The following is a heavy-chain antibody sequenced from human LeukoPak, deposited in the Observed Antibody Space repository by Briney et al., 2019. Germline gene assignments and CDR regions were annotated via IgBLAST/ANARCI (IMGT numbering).Heavy chain of an antibody. D-gene: IGHD6-13*01. CDR3: ASLYSSSWVGYYGMDV. CDR1: GGSISNYY. J-gene: IGHJ6*02. Sequence: SETLSLTCTVSGGSISNYYWSWIRQPPGKGLEWIGYIYYSGSTNYNPSLKSRVTISVDTSKSQFSLKLSSVTAADTAVYYCASLYSSSWVGYYGMDVWGQGTTVTVSS. CDR2: IYYSGST. V-gene: IGHV4-59*08.